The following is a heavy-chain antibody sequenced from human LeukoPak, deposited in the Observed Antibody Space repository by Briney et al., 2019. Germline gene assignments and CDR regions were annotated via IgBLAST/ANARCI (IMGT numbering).Heavy chain of an antibody. J-gene: IGHJ5*02. Sequence: ASVKVSCKASGYTFTGYYMHWVRQAPGQGLEWMGWINPNSGGTNYAQKFQGRVTMTRDTSISTAYMELSRLRSDDTAVYYCARAKDWYSSPSEHNWFDPWGQGTLVTVSS. D-gene: IGHD6-6*01. CDR1: GYTFTGYY. CDR2: INPNSGGT. V-gene: IGHV1-2*02. CDR3: ARAKDWYSSPSEHNWFDP.